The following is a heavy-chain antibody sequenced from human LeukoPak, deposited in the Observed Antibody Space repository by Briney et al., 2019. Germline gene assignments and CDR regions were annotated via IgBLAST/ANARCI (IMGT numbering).Heavy chain of an antibody. CDR3: ARLPVDTAMVLH. CDR1: GFTFSSYS. CDR2: ISGSSSYI. D-gene: IGHD5-18*01. J-gene: IGHJ4*02. V-gene: IGHV3-21*01. Sequence: GGSLRLSCAASGFTFSSYSMNWVRQAPGKGLEWVSSISGSSSYIYYADSVKGRFTISRDNAKNSLYLQMNSLRAEDTAVYYCARLPVDTAMVLHWGQGTLVTVSS.